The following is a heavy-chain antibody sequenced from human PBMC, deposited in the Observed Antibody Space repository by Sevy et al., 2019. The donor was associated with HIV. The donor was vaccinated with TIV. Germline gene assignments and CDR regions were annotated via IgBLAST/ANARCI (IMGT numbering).Heavy chain of an antibody. CDR2: INPNSGGT. CDR3: ARAIVATAKGWFDP. J-gene: IGHJ5*02. V-gene: IGHV1-2*06. D-gene: IGHD5-12*01. CDR1: GYTFTGYY. Sequence: ASVKVSCKASGYTFTGYYMHWVRQAPGQGLEWMGRINPNSGGTNYAPKFQGRVTMTRDTSISTAYMELSRLRSDDTAVYYCARAIVATAKGWFDPWGQGTLVTVSS.